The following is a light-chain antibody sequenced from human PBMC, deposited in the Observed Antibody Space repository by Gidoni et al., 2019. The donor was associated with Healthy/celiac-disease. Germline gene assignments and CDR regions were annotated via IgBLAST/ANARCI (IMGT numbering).Light chain of an antibody. CDR3: MQALQTPLT. CDR2: LGS. V-gene: IGKV2-28*01. Sequence: DMVMTQHPLSLPVTPGEPAFISCRSSQSLLHSNGYNYLDWYLQKPGQSPQLLIYLGSNRASGVPDRFSGSGSGTDFTLKISRVEAEDVGVYYCMQALQTPLTFGGGTKVEIK. CDR1: QSLLHSNGYNY. J-gene: IGKJ4*01.